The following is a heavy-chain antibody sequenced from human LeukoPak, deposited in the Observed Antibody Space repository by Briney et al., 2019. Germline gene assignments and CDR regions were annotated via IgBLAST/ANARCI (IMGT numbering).Heavy chain of an antibody. V-gene: IGHV3-48*01. CDR2: ISGSSSTI. J-gene: IGHJ4*02. Sequence: GESLRLSCAASGFTFSSYSMNWVRQAPGKGLEWVSYISGSSSTIYYADSVKGRFTISRDNARNSLYLQMNSLRAEGTAIYYCAKGGTVIARLIASDWGQGTLVTVSS. CDR1: GFTFSSYS. D-gene: IGHD6-6*01. CDR3: AKGGTVIARLIASD.